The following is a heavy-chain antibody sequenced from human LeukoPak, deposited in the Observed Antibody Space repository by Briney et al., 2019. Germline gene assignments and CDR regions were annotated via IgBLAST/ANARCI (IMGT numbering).Heavy chain of an antibody. CDR1: GGSISSGGYY. V-gene: IGHV4-31*03. J-gene: IGHJ4*02. D-gene: IGHD3-10*01. Sequence: SETLSPTCTVSGGSISSGGYYWSWIRQHPGKGLEWIGYIYYSGSTYYNPSLKSRITISIDTSKNQFSLKLSSVTAADTAVYYCARGLLWFGEFRYFDYWGQGTLVTVSS. CDR2: IYYSGST. CDR3: ARGLLWFGEFRYFDY.